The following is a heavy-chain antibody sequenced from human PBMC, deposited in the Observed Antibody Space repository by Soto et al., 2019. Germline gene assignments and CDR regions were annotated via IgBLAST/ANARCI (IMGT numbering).Heavy chain of an antibody. J-gene: IGHJ4*02. V-gene: IGHV6-1*01. D-gene: IGHD2-2*01. CDR2: KYYRSKWYN. CDR3: VRAEMGYCSSTSCSTLDY. Sequence: SQTLSLTCAISGDSVSSNSAAWNWIRQSPSRDLEWLGRKYYRSKWYNDYALFVKSRRTINPDTSKNQFSLQLNSVTPEDTAVYYFVRAEMGYCSSTSCSTLDYWGQGTLVTVSS. CDR1: GDSVSSNSAA.